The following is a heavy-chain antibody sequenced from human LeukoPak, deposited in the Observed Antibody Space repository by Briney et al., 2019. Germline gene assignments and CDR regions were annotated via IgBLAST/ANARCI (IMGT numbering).Heavy chain of an antibody. CDR1: GFIFDDYG. V-gene: IGHV3-20*04. Sequence: GGSLRLSCAASGFIFDDYGMSWVRRAPGKGLEWVSGINWNGGSIAYADSVKGRFTISRDNDKNSLYLQMNSLRSEDTALYYCARRRSYSYYYMDVWGKGTTVTVSS. J-gene: IGHJ6*03. CDR2: INWNGGSI. CDR3: ARRRSYSYYYMDV. D-gene: IGHD3-10*01.